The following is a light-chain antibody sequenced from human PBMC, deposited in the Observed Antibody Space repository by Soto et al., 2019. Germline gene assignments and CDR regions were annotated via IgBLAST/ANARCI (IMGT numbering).Light chain of an antibody. Sequence: EIVLTQSPGTLSLSPGDRATVSCRASQSISINYLAWYQQKPGQAPRLLIHGASSRATGIPDRFSGSGSGTDFTLTISRLEPEDFAVYYCQQYGNSLLYTFGQGTKVDIK. V-gene: IGKV3-20*01. CDR2: GAS. CDR1: QSISINY. J-gene: IGKJ2*01. CDR3: QQYGNSLLYT.